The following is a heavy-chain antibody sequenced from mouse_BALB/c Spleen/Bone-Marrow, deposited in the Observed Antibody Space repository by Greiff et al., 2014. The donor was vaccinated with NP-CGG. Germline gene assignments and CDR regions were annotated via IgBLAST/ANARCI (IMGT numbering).Heavy chain of an antibody. V-gene: IGHV1-14*01. CDR2: INPYSDGT. CDR1: GYTFTSYV. CDR3: ARSLYGYDWYFDV. D-gene: IGHD2-2*01. J-gene: IGHJ1*01. Sequence: VHVKQSGPELVKPGASVKMSCKASGYTFTSYVTHWVKQKPGQGLEWIGNINPYSDGTKYNEKFKGKATLTSDKSSSTAFMELSSLTSEDSAVYYCARSLYGYDWYFDVWGAGTTVTVSS.